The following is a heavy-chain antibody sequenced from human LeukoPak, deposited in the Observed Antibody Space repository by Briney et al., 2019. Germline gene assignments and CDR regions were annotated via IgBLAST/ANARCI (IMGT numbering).Heavy chain of an antibody. CDR2: INHSGST. V-gene: IGHV4-34*01. J-gene: IGHJ5*02. Sequence: SETLSLTCAVYGGSFGGYYWSWIRQPPGKGLEWIGEINHSGSTNYNPSLKSRVTISVDTSKNQFSLKLSSVTAADTAVYYCARGAIFWSGLFQWFDPWGQGTLVTVSS. CDR1: GGSFGGYY. D-gene: IGHD3-3*01. CDR3: ARGAIFWSGLFQWFDP.